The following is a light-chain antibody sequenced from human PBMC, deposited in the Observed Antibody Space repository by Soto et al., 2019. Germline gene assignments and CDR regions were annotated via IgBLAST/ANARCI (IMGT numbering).Light chain of an antibody. V-gene: IGLV1-51*01. CDR1: SSNIGNNY. CDR2: DNN. CDR3: GTWDSSLSAYV. J-gene: IGLJ1*01. Sequence: QSVLTQPPSVSAAPGQKVTISCSGSSSNIGNNYVYWYQQLPGTAPKLLIYDNNKRPSGIPDRFSGSKSGTSATLGITGLQTGDEADYYCGTWDSSLSAYVFGTETKLTVL.